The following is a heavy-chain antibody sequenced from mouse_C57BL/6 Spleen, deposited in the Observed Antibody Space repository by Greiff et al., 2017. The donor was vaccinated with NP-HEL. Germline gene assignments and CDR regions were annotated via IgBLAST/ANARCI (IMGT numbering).Heavy chain of an antibody. J-gene: IGHJ3*01. V-gene: IGHV5-12*01. CDR2: ISNGGGST. Sequence: DVKLVESGGGLVQPGGSLKLSCAASGFTFSDYYMYWVRQTPEKRLEWVAYISNGGGSTYYPDTVKGRFTISRDNAKNTLYLQMSRLKSEDTAMYYCARHWDVAWFAYWGQGTLVTVSA. D-gene: IGHD4-1*01. CDR3: ARHWDVAWFAY. CDR1: GFTFSDYY.